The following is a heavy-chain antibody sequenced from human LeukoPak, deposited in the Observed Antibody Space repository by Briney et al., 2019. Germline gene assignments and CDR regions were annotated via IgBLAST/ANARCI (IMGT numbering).Heavy chain of an antibody. CDR1: GGSISSGGYY. Sequence: SETLSLTCTVSGGSISSGGYYWSWIRQHPGKGLEWIGYIYYSGSTYYNPSLKSRVTISVDTSKNQFSLNLRSVTAADTAVYFCARSPSRYSSSWSRGYFDYWGQGTLVTVSS. J-gene: IGHJ4*02. CDR2: IYYSGST. CDR3: ARSPSRYSSSWSRGYFDY. D-gene: IGHD6-13*01. V-gene: IGHV4-31*03.